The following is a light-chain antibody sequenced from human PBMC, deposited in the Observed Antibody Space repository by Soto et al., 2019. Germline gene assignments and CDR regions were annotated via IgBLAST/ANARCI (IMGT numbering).Light chain of an antibody. J-gene: IGLJ3*02. CDR3: SSCTSSSTVV. CDR1: SSDVGGYNY. V-gene: IGLV2-14*01. CDR2: EVS. Sequence: QSALTQPPSASGSPGQSVTISCTGTSSDVGGYNYVSWYQQHPGKAPKLMIYEVSNRPSGVSNRFSGSKSGNTASLTISGLQAEDEADYFCSSCTSSSTVVFGGGTKLTVL.